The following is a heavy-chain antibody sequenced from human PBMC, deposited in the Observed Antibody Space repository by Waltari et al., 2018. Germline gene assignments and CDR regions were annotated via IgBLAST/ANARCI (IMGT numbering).Heavy chain of an antibody. CDR2: ISYDGRNK. V-gene: IGHV3-30*02. Sequence: QVQLVESGGGVVQPGGSLRLSCAASGFTFREYAMHGVRQAPGKGLEWVTLISYDGRNKYYADSVKGRFTISRDDSKNTLYLQMNSLRDEDTAIYYCARERRGYYAEWWGQGTLVAVSS. J-gene: IGHJ4*02. CDR3: ARERRGYYAEW. D-gene: IGHD3-3*01. CDR1: GFTFREYA.